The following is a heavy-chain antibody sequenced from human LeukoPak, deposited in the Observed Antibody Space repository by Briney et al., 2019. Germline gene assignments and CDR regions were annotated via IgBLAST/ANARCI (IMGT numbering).Heavy chain of an antibody. V-gene: IGHV3-21*01. J-gene: IGHJ4*02. CDR1: GFTFSSYS. Sequence: GSLRLSCAASGFTFSSYSMNWVRQAPGKGLEWVSSISSSSSYIYYADSVKGRFTISRDNAKNSLYLQMSSLRAEDTAVYYCARDLGGTLTTSFFDSWGQGTLVTVSS. D-gene: IGHD4-11*01. CDR3: ARDLGGTLTTSFFDS. CDR2: ISSSSSYI.